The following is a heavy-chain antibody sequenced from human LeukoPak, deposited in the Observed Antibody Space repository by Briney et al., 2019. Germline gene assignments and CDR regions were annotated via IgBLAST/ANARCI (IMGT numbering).Heavy chain of an antibody. Sequence: PSETLSLTCTVSGGSISSYYWSWIRQPPGKGLEWIGYIYYSESTIYNPSLKSRVTTSVDTSKNQFSLKLNSVNAADTAVYYCARVGQRWFDPWGQGTLVTVSS. D-gene: IGHD1-1*01. V-gene: IGHV4-59*01. CDR2: IYYSEST. CDR3: ARVGQRWFDP. J-gene: IGHJ5*02. CDR1: GGSISSYY.